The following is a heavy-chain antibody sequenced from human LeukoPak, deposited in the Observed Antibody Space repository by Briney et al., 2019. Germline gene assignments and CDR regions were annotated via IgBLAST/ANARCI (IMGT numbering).Heavy chain of an antibody. CDR1: GFTFSSFW. CDR3: TRDVSCGMDV. CDR2: INRDGSST. Sequence: PGGSLSLSCASSGFTFSSFWMHWVRQAPGKGLVWVSRINRDGSSTSYADSVKGRFTMSRDNAKNTLYLQMNSLRAEDTAVYYCTRDVSCGMDVWGQGTTVTVS. V-gene: IGHV3-74*01. J-gene: IGHJ6*02. D-gene: IGHD2-15*01.